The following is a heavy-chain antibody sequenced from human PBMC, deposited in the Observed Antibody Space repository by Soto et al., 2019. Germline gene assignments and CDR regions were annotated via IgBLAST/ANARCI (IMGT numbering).Heavy chain of an antibody. V-gene: IGHV3-48*02. Sequence: PGGSLRLSCAASGITFSNYSMNWVRQAPGKGLEWVSYISSSSSTIYYADSVKGRFTISRDNAKNSLYLQMNSLRDEDMAVYYCARDPVAIYYYYYGMDVWGQGTTVTVSS. D-gene: IGHD6-19*01. CDR3: ARDPVAIYYYYYGMDV. CDR2: ISSSSSTI. CDR1: GITFSNYS. J-gene: IGHJ6*02.